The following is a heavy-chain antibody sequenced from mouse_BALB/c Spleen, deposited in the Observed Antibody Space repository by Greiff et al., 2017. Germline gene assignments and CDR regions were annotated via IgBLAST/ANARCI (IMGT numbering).Heavy chain of an antibody. CDR1: GYSFTSYW. D-gene: IGHD2-10*01. V-gene: IGHV1S126*01. CDR2: IDPSDSET. Sequence: VKLQESGPQLVRPGASVKISCKASGYSFTSYWMHWVKQRPGQGLEWIGMIDPSDSETRLNQKFKDKATLTVDKSSSTAYMQLSSPTSEDSAVYYCARWACYGNYIWFAYWGQGTLVTVSA. CDR3: ARWACYGNYIWFAY. J-gene: IGHJ3*01.